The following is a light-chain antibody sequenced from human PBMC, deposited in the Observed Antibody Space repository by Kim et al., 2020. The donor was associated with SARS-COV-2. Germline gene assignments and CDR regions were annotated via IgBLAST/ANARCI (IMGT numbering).Light chain of an antibody. CDR3: CSYAGTYTYV. Sequence: HSVTISCTGTSSDFAGYNYVSWYRQHPGKAPELIIYDANERPSGVPDRFSGSMSGNTASLRISGLLPNDEADYYCCSYAGTYTYVFGTGTKVTVL. J-gene: IGLJ1*01. V-gene: IGLV2-11*03. CDR1: SSDFAGYNY. CDR2: DAN.